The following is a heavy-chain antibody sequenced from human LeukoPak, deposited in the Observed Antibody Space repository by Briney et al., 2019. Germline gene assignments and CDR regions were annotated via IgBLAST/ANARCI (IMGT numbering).Heavy chain of an antibody. D-gene: IGHD3-22*01. CDR3: ARGYYDSSGYYLRWFDP. V-gene: IGHV3-21*01. CDR1: GFTFSSYS. Sequence: GGSLRLSCAASGFTFSSYSMNWVRQAPGKGPVWVSSISSSSSYIYYADSVKGRFTISRDNAKNSLYLQMNSLRAEDTAVYYCARGYYDSSGYYLRWFDPWGQGTLVTVSS. CDR2: ISSSSSYI. J-gene: IGHJ5*02.